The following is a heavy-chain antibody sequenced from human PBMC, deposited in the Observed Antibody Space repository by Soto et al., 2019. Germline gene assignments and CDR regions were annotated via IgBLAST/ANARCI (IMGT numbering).Heavy chain of an antibody. CDR2: IYYNGNT. CDR3: ARGCHGYSYASFDY. V-gene: IGHV4-59*01. D-gene: IGHD3-16*01. J-gene: IGHJ4*02. CDR1: GGSINTYY. Sequence: SETLSLTCTVSGGSINTYYWNWIRQPPGKGLEWIAYIYYNGNTDSNPSLEGRVTISLDTPKNQLSLELSSVTAADTAVYYCARGCHGYSYASFDYWGQGILVTVSS.